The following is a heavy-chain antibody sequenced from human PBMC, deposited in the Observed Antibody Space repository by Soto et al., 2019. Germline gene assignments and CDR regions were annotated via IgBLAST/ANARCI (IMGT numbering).Heavy chain of an antibody. D-gene: IGHD3-10*01. V-gene: IGHV3-23*01. Sequence: GGSLRLSCAASGFTFSGYAMSWVRQAPGKGLEWVSAISGSGGSTYYADSVKGRFTISRDNSKNTLYLQMNSLRAEDTAVYYCASHGRYYYGSGLNYWGQGTLVTVSS. CDR2: ISGSGGST. CDR3: ASHGRYYYGSGLNY. J-gene: IGHJ4*02. CDR1: GFTFSGYA.